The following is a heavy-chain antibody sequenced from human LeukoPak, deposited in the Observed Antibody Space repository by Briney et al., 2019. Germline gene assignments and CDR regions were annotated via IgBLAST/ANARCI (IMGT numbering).Heavy chain of an antibody. CDR3: ARDIVVGSLGYFDY. CDR2: IYYSGST. D-gene: IGHD2-15*01. Sequence: PSETLSLTCTVSGGSISSYYWSWIRQPPGKGLEWIGYIYYSGSTYYNPSLKSRVTISVDTSKNQFSLKLSSVTAADTAVYYCARDIVVGSLGYFDYWGQGTLVTVSS. V-gene: IGHV4-59*08. CDR1: GGSISSYY. J-gene: IGHJ4*02.